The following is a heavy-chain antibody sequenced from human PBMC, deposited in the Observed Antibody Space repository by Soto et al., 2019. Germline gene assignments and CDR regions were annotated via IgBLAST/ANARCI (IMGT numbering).Heavy chain of an antibody. CDR2: IKQDGTEK. Sequence: GGSLRLSCAAPGFTFSRYWMNWVRQAPGKGLEWVANIKQDGTEKNYVDSVKGRFTISRDNARNSLYLQMDSLRAEDTAVYFCARGDTPMITGMDSFDIWGQGTMVTVSS. CDR1: GFTFSRYW. J-gene: IGHJ3*02. D-gene: IGHD5-18*01. V-gene: IGHV3-7*01. CDR3: ARGDTPMITGMDSFDI.